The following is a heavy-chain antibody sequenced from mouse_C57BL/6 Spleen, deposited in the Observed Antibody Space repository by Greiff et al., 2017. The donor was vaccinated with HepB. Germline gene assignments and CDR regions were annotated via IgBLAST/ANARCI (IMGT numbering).Heavy chain of an antibody. CDR1: GFTFSSYA. CDR3: ARGEFSDY. J-gene: IGHJ2*01. Sequence: EVKLVESGGGLVKPGGSLKLSCAASGFTFSSYAMSWVRQTPEKRLEWVATISDGGSYTYYPDNVKGRFTISRDNAKNNLYLQMSHLKSEDTAMYYCARGEFSDYWGQGTTLTVSS. V-gene: IGHV5-4*03. CDR2: ISDGGSYT.